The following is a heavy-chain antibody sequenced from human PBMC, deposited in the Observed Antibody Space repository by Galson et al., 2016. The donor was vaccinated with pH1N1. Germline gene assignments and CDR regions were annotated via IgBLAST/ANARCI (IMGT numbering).Heavy chain of an antibody. J-gene: IGHJ3*02. CDR3: ARQYDFGDYRGNAFDI. V-gene: IGHV5-51*03. Sequence: QSGAEVKKPGESLKISCKASGYRFTSYWIAWVRQVPGKGLEWVGVVNPGGATIRYGPPFQGQVTISSDNSINTADQQWISMKASDPATYYCARQYDFGDYRGNAFDIWGQGTMVIVSS. CDR2: VNPGGATI. CDR1: GYRFTSYW. D-gene: IGHD4-17*01.